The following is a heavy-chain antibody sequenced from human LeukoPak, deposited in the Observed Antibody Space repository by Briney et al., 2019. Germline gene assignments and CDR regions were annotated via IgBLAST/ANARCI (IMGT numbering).Heavy chain of an antibody. CDR1: GGSISSSSYY. Sequence: SETLSLTCTVSGGSISSSSYYWGWIRQPPGKGLEWIGSIYYSGSTYHNPSLKSRVTISVDTSKNQFSLKLSSVTAADTAVYYCARLRYSSGWYFDYWGQGTLVTVSS. CDR3: ARLRYSSGWYFDY. V-gene: IGHV4-39*01. D-gene: IGHD6-19*01. CDR2: IYYSGST. J-gene: IGHJ4*02.